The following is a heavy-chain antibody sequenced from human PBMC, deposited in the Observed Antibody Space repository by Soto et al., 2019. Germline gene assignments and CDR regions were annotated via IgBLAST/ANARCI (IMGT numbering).Heavy chain of an antibody. J-gene: IGHJ4*02. CDR1: GGSISSSSYY. Sequence: QLQLQESGPGLVKPSETLSLTCTVSGGSISSSSYYWGWIRQPPGKGLEWIGSIYYSGSTYYNPSLKSRVPISVDTSKNQFSLKLSSVTAADTAVYYCARLSPPLRLPPGVAAAGGADFDYWGQGTLVTVSS. CDR2: IYYSGST. CDR3: ARLSPPLRLPPGVAAAGGADFDY. D-gene: IGHD6-13*01. V-gene: IGHV4-39*01.